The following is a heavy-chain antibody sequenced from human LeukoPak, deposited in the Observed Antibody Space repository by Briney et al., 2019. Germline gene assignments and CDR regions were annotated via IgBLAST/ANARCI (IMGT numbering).Heavy chain of an antibody. CDR1: GGSISSNSYY. J-gene: IGHJ4*02. CDR2: IYYSGSP. Sequence: SETLSLTCTVSGGSISSNSYYWGWIRQPPGKGLEWIGSIYYSGSPYYNPSLKSRVTISVDTSKDQFSLKVISVTAADTAVYYCARWRTARTGFDYWGQGTLVTVSS. D-gene: IGHD3/OR15-3a*01. V-gene: IGHV4-39*01. CDR3: ARWRTARTGFDY.